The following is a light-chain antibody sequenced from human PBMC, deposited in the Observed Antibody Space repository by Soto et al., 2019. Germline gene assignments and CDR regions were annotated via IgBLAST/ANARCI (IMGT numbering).Light chain of an antibody. CDR3: QQRSNWPRFT. J-gene: IGKJ3*01. CDR1: QSFRNN. Sequence: EIVMKQSPATLSVSPGERFTLSCRASQSFRNNLAWYQQKPGQAPRLLIYDVSNRATGIPARFSGSGSGTDFTLTISSLEPEDFAAYYCQQRSNWPRFTFGPGTKVD. V-gene: IGKV3-11*01. CDR2: DVS.